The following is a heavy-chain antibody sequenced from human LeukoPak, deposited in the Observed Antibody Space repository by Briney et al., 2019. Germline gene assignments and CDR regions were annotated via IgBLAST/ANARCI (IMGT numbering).Heavy chain of an antibody. CDR1: GGSISFHY. D-gene: IGHD3-10*01. J-gene: IGHJ2*01. CDR3: ARAGVWYFDL. Sequence: PSETLSLTCTVSGGSISFHYWSWIRQPPGKGLEWIGYIHLSGSTYYDPSLRSRVTISGDTSKNQFSLRLNSVTAADTAVYYCARAGVWYFDLWGRGTLVTVSS. CDR2: IHLSGST. V-gene: IGHV4-59*11.